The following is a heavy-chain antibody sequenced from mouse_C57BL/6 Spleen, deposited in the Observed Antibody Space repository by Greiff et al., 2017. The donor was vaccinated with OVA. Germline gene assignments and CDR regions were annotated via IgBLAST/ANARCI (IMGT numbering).Heavy chain of an antibody. CDR1: GYSITSGYY. V-gene: IGHV3-6*01. Sequence: EVKLQESGPGLVKPSQSLSLTCSVPGYSITSGYYWNWIRQFPGNKLEWMGYISYDGSNNYNPSLKNRISITRDTSKNQFFLKLNSVTTEDTATYYCARENYLYAMDYWGQGTSVTVSS. J-gene: IGHJ4*01. D-gene: IGHD1-1*01. CDR3: ARENYLYAMDY. CDR2: ISYDGSN.